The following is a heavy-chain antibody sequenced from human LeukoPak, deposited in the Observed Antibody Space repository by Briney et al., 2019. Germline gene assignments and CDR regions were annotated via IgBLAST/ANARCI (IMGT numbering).Heavy chain of an antibody. CDR1: GFTFSSYA. CDR3: ARDGGYYDYVWGSYRPGGPDY. Sequence: PGGSLRLSCAASGFTFSSYAMSWVRQAPGKGLVWVSRINSDGSSPTYEDSVKGRFTISRDNAKNSLYLQMNSLRAEDTAVYYCARDGGYYDYVWGSYRPGGPDYWGQGTLVTVSS. CDR2: INSDGSSP. D-gene: IGHD3-16*02. J-gene: IGHJ4*02. V-gene: IGHV3-74*01.